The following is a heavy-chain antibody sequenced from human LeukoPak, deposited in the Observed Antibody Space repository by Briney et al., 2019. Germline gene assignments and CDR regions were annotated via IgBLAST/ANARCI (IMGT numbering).Heavy chain of an antibody. CDR3: AILLWFGEKNWFDP. V-gene: IGHV1-2*02. CDR1: GGTFSSYA. CDR2: INPNSGGT. D-gene: IGHD3-10*01. Sequence: ASVKVSCKASGGTFSSYAISWVRQAPGQGLEWMGWINPNSGGTNYAQKFQGRVTMTRDTSISTAYMELSRLRSDDTAVYYCAILLWFGEKNWFDPWGQGTLVTVSS. J-gene: IGHJ5*02.